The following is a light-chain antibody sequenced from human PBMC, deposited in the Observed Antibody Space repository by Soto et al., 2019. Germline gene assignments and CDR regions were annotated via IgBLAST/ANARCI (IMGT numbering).Light chain of an antibody. CDR2: GAS. Sequence: EIVMTQSPATLSVSPGERATLSCRASQSVSSKLAWYQQKPGQAPRVLIHGASTRATGIPARFSGSGSGTEFTLTISILQSEDFAVYYCQHYIYWSPTWTFGQGTKVDIK. J-gene: IGKJ1*01. CDR1: QSVSSK. V-gene: IGKV3-15*01. CDR3: QHYIYWSPTWT.